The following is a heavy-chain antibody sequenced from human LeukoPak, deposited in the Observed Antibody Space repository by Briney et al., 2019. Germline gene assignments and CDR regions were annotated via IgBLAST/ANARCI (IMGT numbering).Heavy chain of an antibody. Sequence: GGSLRLSCTASGFSFSHYAMHWVRQAPGKGLQYVSAISGGGDITYYTNFVKGRFTISRDNSKSTVYLHMGSLRTEDTAVYFCAREGHAFDIWGQGTLVTVSS. V-gene: IGHV3-64*01. CDR3: AREGHAFDI. CDR2: ISGGGDIT. CDR1: GFSFSHYA. J-gene: IGHJ3*02.